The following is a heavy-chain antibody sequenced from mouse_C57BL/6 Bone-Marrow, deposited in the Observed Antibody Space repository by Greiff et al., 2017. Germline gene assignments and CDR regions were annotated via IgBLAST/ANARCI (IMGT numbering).Heavy chain of an antibody. CDR1: GFPITSGYY. J-gene: IGHJ4*01. CDR3: AGDRDGYYATDY. V-gene: IGHV12-3*01. Sequence: QVQLKESGPGLVKPSQSLFLTCSITGFPITSGYYWIWIRQSPGKPLEWMGYIPHSGETFYNPSLQSPISITRETSKNQFFLQLNSVTTEDTDMYYCAGDRDGYYATDYWGQGTSVTVSS. D-gene: IGHD2-3*01. CDR2: IPHSGET.